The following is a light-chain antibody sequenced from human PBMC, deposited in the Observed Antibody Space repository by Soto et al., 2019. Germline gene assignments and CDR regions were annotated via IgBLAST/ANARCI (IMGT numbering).Light chain of an antibody. CDR1: SSDVGGYNS. J-gene: IGLJ1*01. Sequence: QSALTQPRSVSGSPGQSVTVSCTGTSSDVGGYNSVSWYQQHPDKAPKFMIYDVSKRPSGVPDRFSGSKSGNTASLTISGLQAEDEADYYCCSYAGSDIHYVFGTGTKVTVL. CDR3: CSYAGSDIHYV. CDR2: DVS. V-gene: IGLV2-11*01.